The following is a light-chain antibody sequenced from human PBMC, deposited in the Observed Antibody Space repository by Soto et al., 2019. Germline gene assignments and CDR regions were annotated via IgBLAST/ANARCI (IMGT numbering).Light chain of an antibody. J-gene: IGLJ2*01. CDR3: AAWDESLSGPI. V-gene: IGLV1-47*01. CDR1: SANIGSNY. Sequence: QPVLTQPPSASETPGQRVTIPCSGSSANIGSNYVSWYQQLPGTAPKLLIYKNNQRPSGVPDRFSGSKSGTSASLAISGLRSEDEAEYFCAAWDESLSGPIFGGGTKVTVL. CDR2: KNN.